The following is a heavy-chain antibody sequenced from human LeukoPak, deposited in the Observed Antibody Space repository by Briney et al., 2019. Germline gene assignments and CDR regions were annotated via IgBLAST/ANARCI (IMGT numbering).Heavy chain of an antibody. CDR1: GGTFSSYT. Sequence: SVKVSCKASGGTFSSYTITWVRQAPGQGLEWMGGLIPIFGTANYAQKFQGRLTISADKSTSTAYMELSSLRSGDTAVYYCARDSLSTAPPYYYYMDVWGKGTTVTVSS. D-gene: IGHD4-11*01. CDR3: ARDSLSTAPPYYYYMDV. CDR2: LIPIFGTA. V-gene: IGHV1-69*06. J-gene: IGHJ6*03.